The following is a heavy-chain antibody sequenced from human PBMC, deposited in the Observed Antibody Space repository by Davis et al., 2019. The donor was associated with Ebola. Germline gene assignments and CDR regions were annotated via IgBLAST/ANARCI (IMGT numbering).Heavy chain of an antibody. D-gene: IGHD2-15*01. J-gene: IGHJ6*02. V-gene: IGHV3-23*01. CDR1: GFVFRNYV. CDR2: HGTSGDT. Sequence: GGSLRLSCAASGFVFRNYVMSWVRRAPGKGLEWVSTHGTSGDTYYADSVKGRFTISRDNSKDTLHLQMNSLRVEDTAIYYCAKDTPNIWFDVWGQGTTVTVSS. CDR3: AKDTPNIWFDV.